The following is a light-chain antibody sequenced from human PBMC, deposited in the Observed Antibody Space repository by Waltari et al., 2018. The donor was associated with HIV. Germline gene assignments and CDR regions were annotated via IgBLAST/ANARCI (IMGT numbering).Light chain of an antibody. J-gene: IGLJ2*01. V-gene: IGLV2-23*02. CDR2: DVS. Sequence: QSALTQPASVSGSPGQSITISCPGTSSDVGGYTYVSWYQQHPGKAPKLMIYDVSKRPSGVSNRFSGSKSGNTASLTISGLQAEDEADYYCCSYAGSSTHVVFGGGTKLTVL. CDR3: CSYAGSSTHVV. CDR1: SSDVGGYTY.